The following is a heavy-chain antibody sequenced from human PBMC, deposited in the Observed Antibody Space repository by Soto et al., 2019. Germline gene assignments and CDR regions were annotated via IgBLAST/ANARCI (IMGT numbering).Heavy chain of an antibody. CDR3: ARANWYSEY. CDR2: IWYDGSNK. D-gene: IGHD7-27*01. J-gene: IGHJ4*02. Sequence: GGSLRLSCAASGSTFSSYGMHWVRQARGMGLEWVAVIWYDGSNKYYADSVKGRVTMSVDTSKNRVSLNLTSLTAADTAIYYCARANWYSEYWGQGTLVTVSS. V-gene: IGHV3-33*01. CDR1: GSTFSSYG.